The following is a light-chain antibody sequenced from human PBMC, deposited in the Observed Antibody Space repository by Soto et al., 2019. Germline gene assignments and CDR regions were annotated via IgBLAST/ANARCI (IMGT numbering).Light chain of an antibody. CDR2: EVT. CDR1: SSDVGGYDS. Sequence: QSALTQPASVSGSPGQSITISCTGSSSDVGGYDSVSWYQQHPGKAPKLLIYEVTKRPSGVSNRFSGSKSGNTASLTISGLQADDESDYYCVSYAVGTTLVFGGGTKVTVL. CDR3: VSYAVGTTLV. J-gene: IGLJ3*02. V-gene: IGLV2-14*01.